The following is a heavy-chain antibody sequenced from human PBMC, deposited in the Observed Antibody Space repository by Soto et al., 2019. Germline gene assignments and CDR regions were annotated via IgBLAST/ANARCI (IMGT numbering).Heavy chain of an antibody. J-gene: IGHJ4*02. CDR1: GCTLSSYG. Sequence: SLRLSCAAAGCTLSSYGMHLVRQAPGKGLEWVAVISYDGSNKYYADSVKGRFTISRDNSRNTLYLQMNSLRAGDSAKYYCAKEGTSGLYYFEYWGQGTLVTVSS. D-gene: IGHD6-19*01. V-gene: IGHV3-30*18. CDR2: ISYDGSNK. CDR3: AKEGTSGLYYFEY.